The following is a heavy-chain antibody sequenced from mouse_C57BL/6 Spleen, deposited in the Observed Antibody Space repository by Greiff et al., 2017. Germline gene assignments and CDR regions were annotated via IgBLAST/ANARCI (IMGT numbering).Heavy chain of an antibody. CDR1: GFTFSDYY. D-gene: IGHD3-1*01. Sequence: EVKVVESEGGLVQPGSSMKLSCTASGFTFSDYYMAWVRQVPEKGLEWVANINYDGSSTYYLDSLKSRFIISRDNAKNILYLQMSSLKSEDTATYYCASGTGYFDYWGQGTTLTVSS. J-gene: IGHJ2*01. CDR3: ASGTGYFDY. CDR2: INYDGSST. V-gene: IGHV5-16*01.